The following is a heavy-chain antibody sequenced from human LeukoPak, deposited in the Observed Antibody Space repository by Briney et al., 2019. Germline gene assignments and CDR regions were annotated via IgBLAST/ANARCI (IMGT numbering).Heavy chain of an antibody. V-gene: IGHV3-21*01. D-gene: IGHD1-26*01. CDR2: ISGSNSYI. CDR1: GFTFNSYS. J-gene: IGHJ6*03. Sequence: PGGSLRLSCAASGFTFNSYSMNWVRQAPGKGLEWVSSISGSNSYIYYADSMKGRFTISRDNAKNSLYLQMNSLRAEDTAVYYCARAYSGTYGLGYYYMDVWGKGTTVTISS. CDR3: ARAYSGTYGLGYYYMDV.